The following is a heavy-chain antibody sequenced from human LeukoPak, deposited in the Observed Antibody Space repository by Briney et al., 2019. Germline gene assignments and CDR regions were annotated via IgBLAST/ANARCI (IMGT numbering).Heavy chain of an antibody. Sequence: ASVKVSCKASGGTFSSYTISWVRQAPGQGLEWMGRIIPILGIANYARKFQGRVTITADKSTSTAYMELSSLRSEDTAVYYCARGPSLGYFDYWGQGTLVTVSS. CDR3: ARGPSLGYFDY. V-gene: IGHV1-69*02. J-gene: IGHJ4*02. CDR1: GGTFSSYT. CDR2: IIPILGIA.